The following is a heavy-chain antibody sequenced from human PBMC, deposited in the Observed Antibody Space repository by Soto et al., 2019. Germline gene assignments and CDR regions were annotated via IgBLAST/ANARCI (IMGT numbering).Heavy chain of an antibody. Sequence: PGGSLRLSCAASGFTFSSYEMNWVRQAPGKGLEWVSYISSSGSTIYYADSVKGRFTISRDNAKNSLYLQMNSLRAEDTAVYYCARIGFWLNVDTAKFPERNWYFDLWGRGTLVTVSS. CDR3: ARIGFWLNVDTAKFPERNWYFDL. CDR2: ISSSGSTI. D-gene: IGHD5-18*01. J-gene: IGHJ2*01. CDR1: GFTFSSYE. V-gene: IGHV3-48*03.